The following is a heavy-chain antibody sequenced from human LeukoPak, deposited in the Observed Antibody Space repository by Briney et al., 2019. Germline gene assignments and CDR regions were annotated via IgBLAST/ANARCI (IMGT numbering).Heavy chain of an antibody. CDR3: ARPRENHVGAFDI. V-gene: IGHV1-18*01. D-gene: IGHD1-14*01. Sequence: ASVKVSCKASGYTFTSYGISWVRQAPGQGLEWMGWISAYNGNTNYAQKLQGRVTMTRDMSTSTVYMELSSLRSEDTAVYYCARPRENHVGAFDIWGQGTMVTVSS. CDR2: ISAYNGNT. CDR1: GYTFTSYG. J-gene: IGHJ3*02.